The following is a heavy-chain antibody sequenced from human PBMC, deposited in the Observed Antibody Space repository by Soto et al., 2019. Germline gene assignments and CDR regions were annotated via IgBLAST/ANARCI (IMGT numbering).Heavy chain of an antibody. Sequence: SQTLSLTCAISGDSVSSNSAAWNWIRQSPSRGLEWLGRTYYRSKWYNDYAVSVKSRITINPDTSKNQFSLRLNSVTPEDTAVYYCARDGALIAAAATGYFDYWGQGTLVTVSS. V-gene: IGHV6-1*01. CDR1: GDSVSSNSAA. J-gene: IGHJ4*02. CDR2: TYYRSKWYN. D-gene: IGHD6-13*01. CDR3: ARDGALIAAAATGYFDY.